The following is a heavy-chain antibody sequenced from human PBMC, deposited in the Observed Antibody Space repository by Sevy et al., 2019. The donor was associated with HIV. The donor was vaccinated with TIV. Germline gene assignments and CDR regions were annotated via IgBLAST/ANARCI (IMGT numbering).Heavy chain of an antibody. V-gene: IGHV1-2*02. Sequence: ASVKVSCKASGYTFTGYYMHWVRQAPGQGLEWMGWINPNSGGTNYAQMFQGRVTMTRDTSISTAYMELSRLRSDDTAVYYCASPQQYSSSWYPFDYWGQGTLVTVSS. CDR1: GYTFTGYY. CDR3: ASPQQYSSSWYPFDY. CDR2: INPNSGGT. J-gene: IGHJ4*02. D-gene: IGHD6-13*01.